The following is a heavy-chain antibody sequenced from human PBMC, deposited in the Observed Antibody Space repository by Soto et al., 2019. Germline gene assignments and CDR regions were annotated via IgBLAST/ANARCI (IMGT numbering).Heavy chain of an antibody. Sequence: SETLSLTCNVSGAYMSGYYWTLLRLSPGKGLEWIGDIFYSGSTNLNPSLRSRLSISIDTSKNKFSLMLNSVTAADTAVYYCARDLRCCGLDVWGQGTTVTVSS. D-gene: IGHD3-9*01. CDR3: ARDLRCCGLDV. CDR1: GAYMSGYY. V-gene: IGHV4-59*01. J-gene: IGHJ6*02. CDR2: IFYSGST.